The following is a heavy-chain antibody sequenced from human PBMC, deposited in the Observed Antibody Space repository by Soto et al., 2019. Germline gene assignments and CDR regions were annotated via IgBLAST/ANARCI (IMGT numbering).Heavy chain of an antibody. D-gene: IGHD3-10*01. J-gene: IGHJ3*02. CDR2: IYYSGST. Sequence: SETLSLTCTVSGGSISSYYWSWIRQPPGKGLEWIGYIYYSGSTNYNPSLKSRVTISVDTSKNQFSLKLSSVTAADTAVYYCARLLWFGEWVAFDIWGQGTMVTVSS. CDR3: ARLLWFGEWVAFDI. V-gene: IGHV4-59*08. CDR1: GGSISSYY.